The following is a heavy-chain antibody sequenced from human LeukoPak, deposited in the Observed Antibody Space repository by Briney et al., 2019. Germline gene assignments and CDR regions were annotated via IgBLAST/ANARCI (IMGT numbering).Heavy chain of an antibody. CDR3: AKVSIAAAGSDY. CDR2: IQQDGSEK. CDR1: GFTFSSYW. J-gene: IGHJ4*02. D-gene: IGHD6-13*01. V-gene: IGHV3-7*01. Sequence: GSLRLSCAASGFTFSSYWMTWVRQAPGKGLEWVANIQQDGSEKYYVDSVKGRFTISRDNAKNSLYLQMDSLRAEDTAVYYCAKVSIAAAGSDYWGQGTLVTVSS.